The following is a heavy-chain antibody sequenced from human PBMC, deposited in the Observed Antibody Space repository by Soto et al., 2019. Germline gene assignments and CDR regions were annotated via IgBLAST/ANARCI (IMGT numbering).Heavy chain of an antibody. J-gene: IGHJ4*02. CDR2: IWYDGSNK. D-gene: IGHD5-12*01. CDR1: GFTFSSYG. CDR3: ARVQRWLQPDY. Sequence: QVQLVESGGDVVQPGRSLRLSCAASGFTFSSYGMHWVRQAPGKGLEWVAVIWYDGSNKYYADSVKGRFTISRDNSKNTLYLQMNSLRGEDTAVYYCARVQRWLQPDYWGQGTLVTVSS. V-gene: IGHV3-33*01.